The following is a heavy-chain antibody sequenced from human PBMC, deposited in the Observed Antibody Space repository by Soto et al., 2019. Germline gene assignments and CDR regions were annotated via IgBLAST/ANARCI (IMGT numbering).Heavy chain of an antibody. V-gene: IGHV3-30*18. J-gene: IGHJ4*02. CDR3: AKGGHYYDSSGYPLGY. D-gene: IGHD3-22*01. CDR1: GFTFSSYG. Sequence: GGSLRLSCAASGFTFSSYGMHWVRQAPGKGLEWVAVISYDGSNKYYADSVKGRFTISRDNSKDTLYLQMNSLRAEDTAVYYCAKGGHYYDSSGYPLGYWGQGTLVTVSS. CDR2: ISYDGSNK.